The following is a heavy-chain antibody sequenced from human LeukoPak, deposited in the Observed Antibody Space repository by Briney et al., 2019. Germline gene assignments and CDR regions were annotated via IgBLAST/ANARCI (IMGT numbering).Heavy chain of an antibody. CDR1: GGSISSSNW. CDR3: ASHLRLVTAFDY. V-gene: IGHV4-4*02. J-gene: IGHJ4*02. CDR2: IYHSGTT. Sequence: SGTLSLTCAVSGGSISSSNWCSWVRQPPGKGLEWVGKIYHSGTTNYNPSLKSRVTISVDKSKNQFSLKLSSVTAADTAVYYCASHLRLVTAFDYWGQGTLVTVSS. D-gene: IGHD3-9*01.